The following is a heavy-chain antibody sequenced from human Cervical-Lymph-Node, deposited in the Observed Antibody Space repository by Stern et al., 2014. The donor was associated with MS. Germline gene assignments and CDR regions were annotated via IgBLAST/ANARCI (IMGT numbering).Heavy chain of an antibody. J-gene: IGHJ4*02. V-gene: IGHV3-23*04. CDR3: AKDGSRFSSSWCYFDY. Sequence: EVQLVESGGGLVQRGGSLRLSCSASGFTFSTYAMTWVRQAPGKGLEWVSAISGSGGDTYYADSVEGRFTISRDNSKNTLYLQLNSLRAEDTAVYYCAKDGSRFSSSWCYFDYWGQGTLVTVSS. CDR2: ISGSGGDT. CDR1: GFTFSTYA. D-gene: IGHD6-13*01.